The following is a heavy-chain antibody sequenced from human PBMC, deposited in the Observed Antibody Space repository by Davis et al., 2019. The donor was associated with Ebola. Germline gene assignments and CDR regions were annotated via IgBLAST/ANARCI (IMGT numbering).Heavy chain of an antibody. CDR2: IYSGGST. J-gene: IGHJ4*02. V-gene: IGHV3-66*01. D-gene: IGHD4-17*01. CDR3: AREGTVTPLDY. Sequence: GESLKISCAASGFTVSSNYMSWVRQAPGKGLEWVSVIYSGGSTYYADSVKGRFTISRDNSKNTLYLQMNSLRAEDTAVYYCAREGTVTPLDYWGQGTLVTVSS. CDR1: GFTVSSNY.